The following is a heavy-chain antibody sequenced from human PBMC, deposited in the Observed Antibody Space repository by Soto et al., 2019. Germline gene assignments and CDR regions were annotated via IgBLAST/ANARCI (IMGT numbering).Heavy chain of an antibody. CDR2: IIPILGIA. D-gene: IGHD3-10*01. CDR1: GGTFSSYT. J-gene: IGHJ6*02. Sequence: QVQLVQSGAEVKKPGSSVKVSCKASGGTFSSYTISWVRQAPGQGLEWMGRIIPILGIANYAQKFQGRVTITADKSTSTAYMELSSLRSEDTAVYYCARDGTTDRIWFGDHYGMDVWGQGTTVTVSS. V-gene: IGHV1-69*08. CDR3: ARDGTTDRIWFGDHYGMDV.